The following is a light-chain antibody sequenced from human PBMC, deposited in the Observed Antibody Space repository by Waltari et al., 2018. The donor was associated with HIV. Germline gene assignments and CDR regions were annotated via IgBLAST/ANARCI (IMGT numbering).Light chain of an antibody. CDR3: AAWDDSLSGLV. CDR1: SSNIGSNY. Sequence: QSVLTQPPSASGTPGQRVTISCSGSSSNIGSNYVYWYQQLPGTAPKLLIYRNNQRPSGVPDRFSGSKSGTSASLAISGLRSEDEAVYYCAAWDDSLSGLVFGGGTKLTVL. J-gene: IGLJ2*01. V-gene: IGLV1-47*01. CDR2: RNN.